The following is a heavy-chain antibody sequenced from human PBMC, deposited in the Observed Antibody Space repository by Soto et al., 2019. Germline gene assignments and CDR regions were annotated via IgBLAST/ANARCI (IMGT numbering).Heavy chain of an antibody. V-gene: IGHV4-59*01. CDR3: ARRRYSSGPTGNYYYYGMDV. Sequence: SETLSLTCTVSGGSISSYYWSWIRQPPGKGLEWIGYIYYSGSTNYNPSLKSRVTISVDTSKNQFSLKLSSVTAADTAVYYCARRRYSSGPTGNYYYYGMDVWGQGTTVTVSS. CDR2: IYYSGST. J-gene: IGHJ6*02. D-gene: IGHD6-19*01. CDR1: GGSISSYY.